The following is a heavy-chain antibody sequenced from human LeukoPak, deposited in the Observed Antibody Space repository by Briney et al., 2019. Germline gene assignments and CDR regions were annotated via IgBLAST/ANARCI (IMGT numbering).Heavy chain of an antibody. CDR1: GFTFSNYD. V-gene: IGHV3-30*02. J-gene: IGHJ6*03. Sequence: GGSVTLSCAASGFTFSNYDMHWVRQAPGKGLEWVAFIRSGGSGYYADSVKGRFTISRDNSKNTLYLQMNSLRAEDTALYYCTKAVYYYYYIDVWGNGTMVTVSS. CDR2: IRSGGSG. CDR3: TKAVYYYYYIDV.